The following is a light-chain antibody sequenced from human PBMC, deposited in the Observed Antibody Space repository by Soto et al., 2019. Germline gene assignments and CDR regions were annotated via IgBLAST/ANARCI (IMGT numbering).Light chain of an antibody. CDR2: GAS. CDR1: QSISRN. CDR3: QQYENWPRT. J-gene: IGKJ1*01. V-gene: IGKV3-15*01. Sequence: EIVMTQSPATLSVSPGERATLSCRASQSISRNLAWYQQKPGLAPRLLIYGASSRASSIPARFSGSGSGTEFTLSISSLESEDFSVYYCQQYENWPRTFGQGTKVDNK.